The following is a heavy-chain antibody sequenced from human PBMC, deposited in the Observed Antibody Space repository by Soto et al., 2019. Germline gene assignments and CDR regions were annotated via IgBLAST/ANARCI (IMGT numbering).Heavy chain of an antibody. D-gene: IGHD6-13*01. Sequence: PSETPSLTCTVSGGSISSYYWSWIRQPPGKGLEWIGYIYYSGSTNYNPSLKSRVTISVDTSKNQFSLKLSSVTAADTAVYYCARGGIAAAGRWRDYYYYGMDVWGQGTTVTVSS. J-gene: IGHJ6*02. CDR1: GGSISSYY. CDR2: IYYSGST. V-gene: IGHV4-59*01. CDR3: ARGGIAAAGRWRDYYYYGMDV.